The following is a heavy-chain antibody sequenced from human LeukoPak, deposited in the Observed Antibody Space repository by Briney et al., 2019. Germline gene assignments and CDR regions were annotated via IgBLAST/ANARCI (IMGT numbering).Heavy chain of an antibody. D-gene: IGHD3-3*01. CDR3: ARGNYDFRRFGAFDI. J-gene: IGHJ3*02. CDR2: IYHSGST. Sequence: KPSETLSLTCAVSGYSISSGYYWGWIRQPPGKGLEWIGSIYHSGSTNYNPSLKSRVTISVDTSTNQFSLKLSSVTAADTAVYYCARGNYDFRRFGAFDIWGQGTMVTVSS. CDR1: GYSISSGYY. V-gene: IGHV4-38-2*01.